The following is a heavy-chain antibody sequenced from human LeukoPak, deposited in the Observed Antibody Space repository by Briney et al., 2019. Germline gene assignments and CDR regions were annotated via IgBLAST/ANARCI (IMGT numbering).Heavy chain of an antibody. CDR2: IKQDGSEK. CDR1: GFTFSSYW. Sequence: PGGSLRLSCAASGFTFSSYWMSWVRQAPGKGLEWVANIKQDGSEKYYVDSVKGRFTISKDNAKNSLYLQMNSLRAEDTAVYYCARDGVYYYDSSGGPRAFDIWGQGTMVTVSS. D-gene: IGHD3-22*01. CDR3: ARDGVYYYDSSGGPRAFDI. J-gene: IGHJ3*02. V-gene: IGHV3-7*01.